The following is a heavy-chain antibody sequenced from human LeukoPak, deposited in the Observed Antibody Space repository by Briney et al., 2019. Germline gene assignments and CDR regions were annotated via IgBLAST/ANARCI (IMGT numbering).Heavy chain of an antibody. Sequence: PSETLSLTCTVSGGSISSSSYYWGWIRQPPGKGLEWIGSIYYSGSTYYNPSLKSRVTISVDTSKNQFSLKLSSVTAADTAVYYCARFIAAADYFDYWGQGTLVTVSS. V-gene: IGHV4-39*07. CDR1: GGSISSSSYY. J-gene: IGHJ4*02. CDR2: IYYSGST. D-gene: IGHD6-13*01. CDR3: ARFIAAADYFDY.